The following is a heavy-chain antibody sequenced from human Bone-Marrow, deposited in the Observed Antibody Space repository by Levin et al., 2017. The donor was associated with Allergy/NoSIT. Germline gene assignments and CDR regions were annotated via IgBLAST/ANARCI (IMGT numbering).Heavy chain of an antibody. CDR2: IYYSGST. V-gene: IGHV4-59*01. CDR3: AREGSSWPTDAFDI. CDR1: GGSISSYY. J-gene: IGHJ3*02. Sequence: SETLSLTCTVSGGSISSYYWSWIRQPPGKGLEWIGYIYYSGSTNYNPSLKSRVTISVDTSKNQFSLKLSSVTAADTAVYYCAREGSSWPTDAFDIWGQGTMVTVSS. D-gene: IGHD6-13*01.